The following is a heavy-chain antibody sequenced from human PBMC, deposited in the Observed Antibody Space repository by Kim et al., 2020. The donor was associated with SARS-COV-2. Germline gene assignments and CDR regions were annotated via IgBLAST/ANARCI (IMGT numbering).Heavy chain of an antibody. CDR3: AREACSGGSCLISDY. CDR2: ITTNTGNP. V-gene: IGHV7-4-1*02. CDR1: GYTFTSYA. D-gene: IGHD2-15*01. J-gene: IGHJ4*02. Sequence: ASVKVSCKASGYTFTSYAMNWVRQAPGKGFEGLGWITTNTGNPTYAQGFPGRFVFSLETSVSTAYLQISSLKAEDTAVYYCAREACSGGSCLISDYWGQGTLVTVSS.